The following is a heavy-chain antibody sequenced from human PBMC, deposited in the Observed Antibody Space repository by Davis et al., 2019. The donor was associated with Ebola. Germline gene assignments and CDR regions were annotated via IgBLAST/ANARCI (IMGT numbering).Heavy chain of an antibody. Sequence: SETLSLTCTVSGGSGDFYWNWIRQSPGKGLEWIGYIYYRGSTFYNPSLKSRVSISVDTSKNQLSLNLTSVTAADTAIYYCARDRHDTSGYGFWGQGTLVTVSS. V-gene: IGHV4-30-4*08. CDR3: ARDRHDTSGYGF. CDR1: GGSGDFY. J-gene: IGHJ4*02. D-gene: IGHD3-22*01. CDR2: IYYRGST.